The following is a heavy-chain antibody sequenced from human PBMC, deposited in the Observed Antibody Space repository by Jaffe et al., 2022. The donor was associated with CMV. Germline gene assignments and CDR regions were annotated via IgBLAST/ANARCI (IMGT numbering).Heavy chain of an antibody. J-gene: IGHJ1*01. CDR1: GFSLSTSEVG. Sequence: QITLKESGPTLVKPTQTLTLTCTFYGFSLSTSEVGVGWIRQPPGKALEWLALIYGDDDKRYRPSLKNRLTITKDTSKNQVVLTMTNMDPVDTATYYCAHTYYYHNSGYYLEYFQNWGQGTLVTVSS. CDR2: IYGDDDK. CDR3: AHTYYYHNSGYYLEYFQN. D-gene: IGHD3-22*01. V-gene: IGHV2-5*02.